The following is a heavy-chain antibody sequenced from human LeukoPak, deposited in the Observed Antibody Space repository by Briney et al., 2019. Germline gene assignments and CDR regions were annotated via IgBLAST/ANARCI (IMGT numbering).Heavy chain of an antibody. D-gene: IGHD3-16*01. CDR2: ISAGNGNT. Sequence: ASVKVSCKASGYTFTSYAMHWVRQAPGQRLEWMGWISAGNGNTKYSQKFQVRVTITRDTSASTAYMELSSLRSEDTAVYYCARDYAADYWGQGTLVTVSS. J-gene: IGHJ4*02. V-gene: IGHV1-3*01. CDR3: ARDYAADY. CDR1: GYTFTSYA.